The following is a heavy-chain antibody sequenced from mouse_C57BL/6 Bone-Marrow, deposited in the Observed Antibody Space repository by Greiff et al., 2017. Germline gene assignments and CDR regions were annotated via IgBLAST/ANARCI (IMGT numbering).Heavy chain of an antibody. Sequence: QVQLKQPGAELVKPGASVKLSCKASGYTFTSYWMHWVKQRPGQGLEWIGMIHPNSGSTNYNEKFKSKATLTVDKSSSTAYMQLSSLTSEDSAVYYCARGPTVVAMDYWGQGTSVTVSS. D-gene: IGHD1-1*01. CDR1: GYTFTSYW. CDR2: IHPNSGST. V-gene: IGHV1-64*01. CDR3: ARGPTVVAMDY. J-gene: IGHJ4*01.